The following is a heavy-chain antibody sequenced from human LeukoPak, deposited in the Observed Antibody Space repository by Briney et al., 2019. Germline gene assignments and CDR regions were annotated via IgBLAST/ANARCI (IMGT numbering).Heavy chain of an antibody. CDR2: IKQEGNEK. J-gene: IGHJ4*02. D-gene: IGHD3-16*01. CDR3: ARESPGGEGDFDD. V-gene: IGHV3-7*01. Sequence: GGSLRLSCAASGFTFSHYWMSWVRQAPGKGLEWVANIKQEGNEKYYVDSVMGRFTISRDNAKNSLYLQMNSLRAEDTAVYYCARESPGGEGDFDDWGQGTLVTVS. CDR1: GFTFSHYW.